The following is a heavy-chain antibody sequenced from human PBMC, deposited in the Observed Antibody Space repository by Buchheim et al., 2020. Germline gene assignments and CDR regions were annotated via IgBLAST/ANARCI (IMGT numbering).Heavy chain of an antibody. CDR2: ISSSGSTI. V-gene: IGHV3-48*03. CDR3: ARGGYDFWSGYYPTQQNWFDP. J-gene: IGHJ5*02. Sequence: EVQLVESGGGLVQPGGSLRLSCAASGFTFSSYEMNWVRQAPGKGLEWVSYISSSGSTIYYADSVKGRFTISRDNAKNSLSLQMNSLRAEDTAVYYCARGGYDFWSGYYPTQQNWFDPWGQGTL. D-gene: IGHD3-3*01. CDR1: GFTFSSYE.